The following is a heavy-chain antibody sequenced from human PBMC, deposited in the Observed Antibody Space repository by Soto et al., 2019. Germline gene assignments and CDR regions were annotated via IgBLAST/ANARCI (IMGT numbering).Heavy chain of an antibody. CDR3: AKDRGRTIFGVVTIDY. CDR1: GFTFGDYA. J-gene: IGHJ4*02. V-gene: IGHV3-23*01. D-gene: IGHD3-3*01. CDR2: ISGSGGST. Sequence: PGGSLRLSCTASGFTFGDYAMSWFRQAPGKGLEWVSAISGSGGSTYYADSVKGRFTISRDNSKNTLYLQMNSLRAEDTAVYYCAKDRGRTIFGVVTIDYWGQGTLVTVSS.